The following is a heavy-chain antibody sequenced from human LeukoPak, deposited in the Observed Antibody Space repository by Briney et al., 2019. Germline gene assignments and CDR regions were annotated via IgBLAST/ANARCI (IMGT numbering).Heavy chain of an antibody. CDR3: ATDDSSSWDEPPFDY. V-gene: IGHV3-30*03. D-gene: IGHD6-13*01. CDR2: ISYDGSNK. J-gene: IGHJ4*02. CDR1: GFTFSSYG. Sequence: GGSLRLSCAASGFTFSSYGMHWVRQAPGKGLEWVAVISYDGSNKYYADSVKGRFTISRDNSKNTLYLQMNSLRAEDTAVYYCATDDSSSWDEPPFDYWGQGTLVTVSS.